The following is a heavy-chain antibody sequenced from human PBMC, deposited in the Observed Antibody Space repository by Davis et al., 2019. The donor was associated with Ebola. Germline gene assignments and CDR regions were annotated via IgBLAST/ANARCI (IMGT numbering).Heavy chain of an antibody. CDR3: ARDVIHYGDLLYYYYGMDV. Sequence: GESLKISCAASGFTFSSYWMSWVRQAPGKGLEWVANIKQDGSEKYYVDSVKGRFTISRDNAKNSLYLQMNSLRAEDTAVYYCARDVIHYGDLLYYYYGMDVWGQGTTVTVSS. J-gene: IGHJ6*02. CDR2: IKQDGSEK. D-gene: IGHD4-17*01. V-gene: IGHV3-7*03. CDR1: GFTFSSYW.